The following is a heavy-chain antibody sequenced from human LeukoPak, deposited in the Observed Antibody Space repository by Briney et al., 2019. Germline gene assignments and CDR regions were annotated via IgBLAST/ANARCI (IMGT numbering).Heavy chain of an antibody. V-gene: IGHV1-8*03. D-gene: IGHD3-10*01. CDR1: GYTFTSYD. CDR3: ARGNVLLWFGELSHFDY. J-gene: IGHJ4*02. CDR2: MNPNSGNT. Sequence: ASVKVSCKASGYTFTSYDINWVRRATGQGLEWIGWMNPNSGNTGYAQKFQGRVTITRNTSISTAYMELSSLRSEDTAVYYCARGNVLLWFGELSHFDYWGQGTLVTVSS.